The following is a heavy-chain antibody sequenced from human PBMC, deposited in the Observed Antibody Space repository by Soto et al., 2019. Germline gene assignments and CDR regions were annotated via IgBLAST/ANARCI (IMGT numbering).Heavy chain of an antibody. CDR2: IWHDGSNK. CDR3: ATDGCSGGSCPKYYFDC. Sequence: QVQLVESGGGVVQPGRSLRLSCAASGFTFSTYGMHWVRQAPGKGLEWVAVIWHDGSNKYYAYSVKGRLTISRDNFKNTLYLQMNSLSAEEMAVYYCATDGCSGGSCPKYYFDCWGQGPLVSVSS. J-gene: IGHJ4*02. D-gene: IGHD2-15*01. CDR1: GFTFSTYG. V-gene: IGHV3-33*01.